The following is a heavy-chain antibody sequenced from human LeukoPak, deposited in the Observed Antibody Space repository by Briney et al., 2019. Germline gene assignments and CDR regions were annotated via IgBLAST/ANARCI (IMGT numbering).Heavy chain of an antibody. CDR1: GYTFTGYY. J-gene: IGHJ5*02. CDR3: ARVSCSSTSCYGWFDP. D-gene: IGHD2-2*01. CDR2: INPNSGGT. V-gene: IGHV1-2*02. Sequence: ASVKVSCKASGYTFTGYYMHWVRQAPGQGLEWMGWINPNSGGTNYAQKFQGRVTMTRDTSISTAYMELSRLRSDGTAVCYCARVSCSSTSCYGWFDPWGQGTLVTVSS.